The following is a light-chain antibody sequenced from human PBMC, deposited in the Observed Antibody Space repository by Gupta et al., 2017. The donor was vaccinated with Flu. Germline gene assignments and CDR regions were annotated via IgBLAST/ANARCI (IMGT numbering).Light chain of an antibody. Sequence: SSNFATAYVACSQQQPGTNPTVLIIENVNRPSGVPYRFFASGYGTSATLEIIALQQGEEADYYCGTWDSSLRGAVFGGGTKLTVL. CDR3: GTWDSSLRGAV. CDR1: SSNFATAY. V-gene: IGLV1-51*02. J-gene: IGLJ3*02. CDR2: ENV.